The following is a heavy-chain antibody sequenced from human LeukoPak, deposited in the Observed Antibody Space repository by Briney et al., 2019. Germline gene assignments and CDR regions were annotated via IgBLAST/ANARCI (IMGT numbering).Heavy chain of an antibody. V-gene: IGHV4-59*01. CDR1: GGSISSYY. J-gene: IGHJ6*03. CDR3: ARVVVPATLTYYMDV. Sequence: SETLSLTRTVSGGSISSYYWSWIRQPPGKGLEWIGYIYYSGSTNYNPSLKSRVTISVDTSKNQFSLKLSSVTAADTAVYYCARVVVPATLTYYMDVWGKGTTVTVSS. D-gene: IGHD2-2*01. CDR2: IYYSGST.